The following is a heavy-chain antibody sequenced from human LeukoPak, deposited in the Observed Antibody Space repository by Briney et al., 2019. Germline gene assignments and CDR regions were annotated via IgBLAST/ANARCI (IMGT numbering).Heavy chain of an antibody. D-gene: IGHD3-22*01. J-gene: IGHJ4*02. CDR2: ISYDGNNK. CDR1: GFTFSDYG. Sequence: PGGSLRLSCAASGFTFSDYGLHWVRQAPGKGLDWVALISYDGNNKYYADSVKGRFTIFRDNAKNTLYLQMNSLRAEDTAVFYCTRVNRRVMPDYYDSSGYADYWGQGTLVTVSS. CDR3: TRVNRRVMPDYYDSSGYADY. V-gene: IGHV3-30-3*01.